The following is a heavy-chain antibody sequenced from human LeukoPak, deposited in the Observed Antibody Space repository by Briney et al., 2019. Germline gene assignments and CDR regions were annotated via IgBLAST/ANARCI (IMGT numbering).Heavy chain of an antibody. J-gene: IGHJ6*02. CDR3: ARWEYYYYGMDV. CDR2: IYYSGST. V-gene: IGHV4-59*08. D-gene: IGHD1-26*01. Sequence: PSETLSLTCTVSGGSISSYYWSWIRQPPGKGLEWIGYIYYSGSTNYNPSLKSRVTISVDTSKNQFSLKLSSVTAADTAVYYCARWEYYYYGMDVWGQGTTVTVS. CDR1: GGSISSYY.